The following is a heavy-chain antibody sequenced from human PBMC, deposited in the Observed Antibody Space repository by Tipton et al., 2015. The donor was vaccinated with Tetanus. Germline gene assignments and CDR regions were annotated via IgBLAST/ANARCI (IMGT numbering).Heavy chain of an antibody. J-gene: IGHJ3*01. CDR1: GGSFSNYF. D-gene: IGHD2-8*01. CDR3: ARRSYCTSTRCFDAFDL. Sequence: TLSLTCAVYGGSFSNYFWSWIRQPPGKGLEWISYIFASGSTNYNPALKSRVTISMDTSKNQISLNLTSVTAADTAVYFCARRSYCTSTRCFDAFDLWGPGTRVSVSS. CDR2: IFASGST. V-gene: IGHV4-4*08.